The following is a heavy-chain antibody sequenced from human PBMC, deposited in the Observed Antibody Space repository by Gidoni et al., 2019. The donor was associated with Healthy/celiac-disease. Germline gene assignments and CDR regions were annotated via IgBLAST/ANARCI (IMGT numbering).Heavy chain of an antibody. D-gene: IGHD2-15*01. CDR1: GFTFSRYG. Sequence: VQLVESGSGVVQPGRSLRLSCAASGFTFSRYGMHWVRQAPGKGLEGVAVIWYDGRNKYYADSVKGRFTISRDNSKNTLYLQMNSLRAEDTAVYYCARAPSGPYYYYGMDVWGQGTTVTVSS. V-gene: IGHV3-33*01. J-gene: IGHJ6*02. CDR2: IWYDGRNK. CDR3: ARAPSGPYYYYGMDV.